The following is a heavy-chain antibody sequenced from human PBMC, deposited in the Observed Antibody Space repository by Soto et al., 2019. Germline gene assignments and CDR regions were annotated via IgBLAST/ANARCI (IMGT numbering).Heavy chain of an antibody. CDR3: AKTGPSGYYYDS. CDR2: IRWNSDTM. V-gene: IGHV3-9*01. CDR1: GFTFGAFA. D-gene: IGHD3-9*01. Sequence: EMQLVEFGGGLVQPGRSLRLSCAASGFTFGAFAMHWVRQTPGKGLEWVSGIRWNSDTMTYADSVKGRFTISRDNADNSLYLHMNDLRAEDTALYYCAKTGPSGYYYDSWGRGTLVTVSS. J-gene: IGHJ4*02.